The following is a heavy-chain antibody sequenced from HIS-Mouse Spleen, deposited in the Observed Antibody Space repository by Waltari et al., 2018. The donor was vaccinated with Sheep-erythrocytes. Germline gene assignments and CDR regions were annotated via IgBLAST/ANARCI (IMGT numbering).Heavy chain of an antibody. V-gene: IGHV3-30-3*01. Sequence: QVQLVESGGGVVQPGRSLRLSCAASGFTFSSYAVHWVRQAPGKGLEWVEVISYDGSNKYYADAVKGRFTISRDNSKNTLYLQMNSLRAEDTAVYYCARGAFDIWGQGTMVTV. J-gene: IGHJ3*02. CDR1: GFTFSSYA. CDR2: ISYDGSNK. CDR3: ARGAFDI.